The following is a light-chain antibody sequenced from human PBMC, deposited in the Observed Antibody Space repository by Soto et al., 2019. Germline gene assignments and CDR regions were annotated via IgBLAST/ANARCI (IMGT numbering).Light chain of an antibody. CDR1: QSVSNS. CDR2: SAS. Sequence: IILTQSPGILSLSPWERATLSCRASQSVSNSLAWYQQKPGQAPRLVMYSASSRATGIPDRFSGSGSGTDFTLTVSRLEPEDFAVYYCQQYEDLPQTFGQGTKVDIK. J-gene: IGKJ1*01. CDR3: QQYEDLPQT. V-gene: IGKV3-20*01.